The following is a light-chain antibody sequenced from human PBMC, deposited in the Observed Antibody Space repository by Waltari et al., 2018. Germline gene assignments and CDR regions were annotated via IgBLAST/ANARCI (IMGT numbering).Light chain of an antibody. Sequence: QSALTQPRSVSGSPGQSVTISCTGTNSDVGGYLYLSWYQRRPGQAPKVLIYDVTYRASGVPNRFSGSKSGNTASLTISGLRPDDEADYFCCSYADGNTYLFGSGTYVTVL. CDR2: DVT. J-gene: IGLJ1*01. V-gene: IGLV2-11*01. CDR3: CSYADGNTYL. CDR1: NSDVGGYLY.